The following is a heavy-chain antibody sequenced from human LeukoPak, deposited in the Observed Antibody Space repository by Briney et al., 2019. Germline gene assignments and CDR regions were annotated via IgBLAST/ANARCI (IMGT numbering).Heavy chain of an antibody. Sequence: ASVKVSCKASGGTFSSYAISWVRPAPGQGLEWMGGIFPIFGTANYAQKFQGRVTITADESTSTAYMEMSSLRSEDTAVYYCARTVDTAMALDYWGQGTLVTVSS. V-gene: IGHV1-69*01. CDR1: GGTFSSYA. D-gene: IGHD5-18*01. CDR3: ARTVDTAMALDY. J-gene: IGHJ4*02. CDR2: IFPIFGTA.